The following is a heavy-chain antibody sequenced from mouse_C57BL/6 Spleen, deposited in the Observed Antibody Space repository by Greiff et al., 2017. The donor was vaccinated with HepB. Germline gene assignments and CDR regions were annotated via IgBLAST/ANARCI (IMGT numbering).Heavy chain of an antibody. CDR2: ISYSGST. Sequence: VQLKQSGPGLAKPSQTLSLTCSVTGYSITSDYWNWIRKFPGNKLEYMGYISYSGSTYYNPSLKSRISITRDTSKNQYYLQLNSVTTEDTATYYCARSYYYGSPYFDVWGTGTTVTVSS. V-gene: IGHV3-8*01. CDR1: GYSITSDY. D-gene: IGHD1-1*01. J-gene: IGHJ1*03. CDR3: ARSYYYGSPYFDV.